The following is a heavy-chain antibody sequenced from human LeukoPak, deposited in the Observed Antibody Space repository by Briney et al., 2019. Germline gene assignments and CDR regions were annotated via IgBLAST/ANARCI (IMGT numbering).Heavy chain of an antibody. CDR1: GFTFSSYG. CDR2: IRYDGSNK. CDR3: AKEGRITMVRGVIGNYYYYYMDV. V-gene: IGHV3-30*02. Sequence: GGSLRLSCAASGFTFSSYGMHWVRQAPGKGLEWVAFIRYDGSNKYYADSVKGRFTISRDNSKNTLYLQMNSLRAEDTAVYYCAKEGRITMVRGVIGNYYYYYMDVWGKGTTVTISS. J-gene: IGHJ6*03. D-gene: IGHD3-10*01.